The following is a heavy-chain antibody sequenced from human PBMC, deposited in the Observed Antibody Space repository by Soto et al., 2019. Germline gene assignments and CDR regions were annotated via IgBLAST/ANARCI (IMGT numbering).Heavy chain of an antibody. CDR3: AKDEYYYGSGIEPMYYYYGMDV. CDR2: ISYDGSNK. J-gene: IGHJ6*02. V-gene: IGHV3-30*18. Sequence: QVQLVESGGGVVQPGRSLRLSCAASGFTFSSYGMHWVRQAPGKGLEWVAVISYDGSNKYYADSVKGRFTISRDNSKNTLYLQMNSLRAEETAVYYCAKDEYYYGSGIEPMYYYYGMDVWGQGTTVTVSS. D-gene: IGHD3-10*01. CDR1: GFTFSSYG.